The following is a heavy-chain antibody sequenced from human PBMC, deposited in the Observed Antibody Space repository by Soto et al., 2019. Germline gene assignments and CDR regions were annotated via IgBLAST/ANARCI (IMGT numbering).Heavy chain of an antibody. Sequence: GESLKISCKGSGYSFTSYWIGWVRQMPGKGLEWMGIIYPGDSDTRYSPSFQGQVTISADKSISTAYLQWSSLKASDTAMYYCARHGPYCSSTSCYDPYIDYWGQGTLVTVSS. CDR1: GYSFTSYW. CDR3: ARHGPYCSSTSCYDPYIDY. D-gene: IGHD2-2*01. J-gene: IGHJ4*02. V-gene: IGHV5-51*01. CDR2: IYPGDSDT.